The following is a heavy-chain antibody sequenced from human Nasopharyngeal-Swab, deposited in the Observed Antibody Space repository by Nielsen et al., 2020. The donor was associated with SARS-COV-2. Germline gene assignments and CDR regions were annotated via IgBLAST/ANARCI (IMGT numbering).Heavy chain of an antibody. D-gene: IGHD2/OR15-2a*01. J-gene: IGHJ6*02. CDR1: GFSFDDYD. Sequence: GGSLRLSCVASGFSFDDYDMHWVRQVPGKGLEWVSGISWNGGNTDYADSVTGRFTISRDNAKNSLYLQMNSLKAEDTALYYCAKDQFCTSTTCYGGNYFFYYGMDVWGQGTTVTVSS. V-gene: IGHV3-9*01. CDR2: ISWNGGNT. CDR3: AKDQFCTSTTCYGGNYFFYYGMDV.